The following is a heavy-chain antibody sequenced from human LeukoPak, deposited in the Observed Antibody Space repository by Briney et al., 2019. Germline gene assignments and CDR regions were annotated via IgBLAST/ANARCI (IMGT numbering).Heavy chain of an antibody. Sequence: GGSLRLSCAASGFTFSSYSMNWVRQAPGQGLEWVSSISSSTSYIYYADSVKGRFTISRDNAKNSLYLQMNSLRAEDTAVYYCARDGITILAYMDVWGKGTTVTVSS. CDR3: ARDGITILAYMDV. V-gene: IGHV3-21*01. CDR2: ISSSTSYI. D-gene: IGHD3-3*01. J-gene: IGHJ6*03. CDR1: GFTFSSYS.